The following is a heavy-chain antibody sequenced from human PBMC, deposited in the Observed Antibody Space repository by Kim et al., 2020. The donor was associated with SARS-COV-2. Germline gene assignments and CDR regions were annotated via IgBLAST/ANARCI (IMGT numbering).Heavy chain of an antibody. CDR1: GFTFSSYA. Sequence: GGSLRLSCAASGFTFSSYAMSWVRQAPGKGLEWVSAVSGSGGSTYYADSVKGRFTISRDNSKNMLFLQMNGLRAEDTAVYYCAKGVSFYCCTSGHFYFDYWGQGALVTVSS. J-gene: IGHJ4*02. CDR3: AKGVSFYCCTSGHFYFDY. D-gene: IGHD2-8*01. CDR2: VSGSGGST. V-gene: IGHV3-23*01.